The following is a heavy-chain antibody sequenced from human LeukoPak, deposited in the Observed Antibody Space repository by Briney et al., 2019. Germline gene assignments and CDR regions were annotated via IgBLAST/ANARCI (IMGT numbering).Heavy chain of an antibody. Sequence: SETLSLTCAVYGGSFSGYYWSWIRQPPGKGLEWIGEINHSGSTNYNPSLKSRVTISVDTSKNQFSLKLSSVTAADTAVYNCARLTDLEYSSSENDAFDIWGQGTMVTVSS. CDR3: ARLTDLEYSSSENDAFDI. D-gene: IGHD6-6*01. V-gene: IGHV4-34*01. CDR1: GGSFSGYY. J-gene: IGHJ3*02. CDR2: INHSGST.